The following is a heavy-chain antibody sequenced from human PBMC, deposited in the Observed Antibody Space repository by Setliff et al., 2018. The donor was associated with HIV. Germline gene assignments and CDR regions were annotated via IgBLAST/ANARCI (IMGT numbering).Heavy chain of an antibody. J-gene: IGHJ1*01. CDR2: INDSGDT. CDR1: GGPLSGYC. D-gene: IGHD1-26*01. CDR3: TRGPARRYPGSTVYGL. Sequence: PSETLSLTCGLYGGPLSGYCWTWIRQSPEKGLEWIGGINDSGDTKYNPSLMSRLSMSVEKSKNEFSLKVTSLTAADTAVYFCTRGPARRYPGSTVYGLWGQGTPVTVSS. V-gene: IGHV4-34*01.